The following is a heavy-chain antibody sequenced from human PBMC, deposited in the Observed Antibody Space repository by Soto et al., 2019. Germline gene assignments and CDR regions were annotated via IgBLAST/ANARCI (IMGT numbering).Heavy chain of an antibody. Sequence: HPGGSLRLSCAASGFTFSSYSMNWVRQAPGKGLEWVSYIRSSSSTIYYADSVKGRFTISRDNAKNSLYLQMNSLRAEDTAVYYCAREVRNALDYWGQGTLVTVSS. CDR1: GFTFSSYS. V-gene: IGHV3-48*01. CDR3: AREVRNALDY. J-gene: IGHJ4*02. CDR2: IRSSSSTI. D-gene: IGHD1-1*01.